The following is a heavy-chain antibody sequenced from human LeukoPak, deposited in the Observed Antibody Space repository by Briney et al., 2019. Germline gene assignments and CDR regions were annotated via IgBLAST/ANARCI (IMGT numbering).Heavy chain of an antibody. J-gene: IGHJ4*02. CDR2: INPSGGST. D-gene: IGHD3-22*01. Sequence: GASVKVSCKASGYTFTSYYMHWVRQAPGQGLEWMGIINPSGGSTSYAQKFQGRVTMTTNTSISTAYMELSSLRSEDTAVYYCARGDDSSGYYGYWGQGTLVTVSS. V-gene: IGHV1-46*01. CDR3: ARGDDSSGYYGY. CDR1: GYTFTSYY.